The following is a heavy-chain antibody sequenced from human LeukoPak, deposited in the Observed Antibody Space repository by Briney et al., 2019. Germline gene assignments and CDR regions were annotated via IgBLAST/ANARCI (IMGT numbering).Heavy chain of an antibody. CDR2: ISSSSNTK. V-gene: IGHV3-48*01. Sequence: GGSLRLSCAASGFTFSSYSMNWVRQAPGKGLEWVSYISSSSNTKYYADSVKGRFTISRDNAKNSLYLQMSSLRSEDTAVYYCARGHLRYFDWLPPTISMDVWGKGTTVTVSS. CDR1: GFTFSSYS. D-gene: IGHD3-9*01. J-gene: IGHJ6*04. CDR3: ARGHLRYFDWLPPTISMDV.